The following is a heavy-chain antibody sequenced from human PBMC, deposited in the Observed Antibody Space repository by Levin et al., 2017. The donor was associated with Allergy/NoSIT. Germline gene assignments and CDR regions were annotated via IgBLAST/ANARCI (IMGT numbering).Heavy chain of an antibody. Sequence: GGSLRLSCAASGFAFGESGMSWVRQVPGKGLEWVAGIDWSGRSTGYADSVKGRFTIFRDNAKNSLYLQMNTLRAEDTALYYCARVRGIAATSYFDYWGQGTRVTVSS. D-gene: IGHD3-10*01. V-gene: IGHV3-20*04. CDR1: GFAFGESG. CDR2: IDWSGRST. J-gene: IGHJ4*02. CDR3: ARVRGIAATSYFDY.